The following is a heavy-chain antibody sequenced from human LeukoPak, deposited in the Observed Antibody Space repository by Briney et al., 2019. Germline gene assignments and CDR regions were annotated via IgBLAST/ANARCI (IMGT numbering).Heavy chain of an antibody. CDR1: GFTFDDYA. CDR2: ISWNSGSI. V-gene: IGHV3-9*03. CDR3: AKGYNYAQKNYFDY. Sequence: PGRSLRLSCAASGFTFDDYAMHWVRQAPGKRLEWVSGISWNSGSIGYADSVKGRFTISRDNAKNSLYLQMNSLRAEDMALYHCAKGYNYAQKNYFDYCGQGTLVTVSS. J-gene: IGHJ4*02. D-gene: IGHD5-18*01.